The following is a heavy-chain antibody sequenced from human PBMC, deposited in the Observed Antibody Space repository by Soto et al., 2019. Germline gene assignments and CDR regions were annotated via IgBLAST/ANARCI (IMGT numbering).Heavy chain of an antibody. D-gene: IGHD1-1*01. J-gene: IGHJ5*01. Sequence: SVTLCLTCTVSGASVSGFYWSWIRKSAGKGLEWIGRTYATWTSDDNPSLKTRVMMSVDMANKQFVPKLRSVTAADTAVYFWVMDGTKTLRDGFDPWGQGMTVTVSS. CDR2: TYATWTS. V-gene: IGHV4-4*07. CDR3: VMDGTKTLRDGFDP. CDR1: GASVSGFY.